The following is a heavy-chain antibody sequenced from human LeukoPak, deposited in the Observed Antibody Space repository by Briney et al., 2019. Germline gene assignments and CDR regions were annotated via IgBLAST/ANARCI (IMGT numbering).Heavy chain of an antibody. CDR1: RFTPAAYT. V-gene: IGHV3-43*01. CDR3: VKDLSYRSSGYGIDS. J-gene: IGHJ4*02. D-gene: IGHD3-22*01. Sequence: PRGSPRLSRAASRFTPAAYTMHWARPAPRKTLEWVSLIIWDVIPYSTDTLQGRVSTSRDNIPKSLCPQMCTPRSEETTLYYSVKDLSYRSSGYGIDSWGQGTLVTVSS. CDR2: IIWDVIP.